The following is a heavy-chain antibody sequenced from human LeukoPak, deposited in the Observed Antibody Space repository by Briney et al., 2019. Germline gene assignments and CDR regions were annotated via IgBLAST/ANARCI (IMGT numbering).Heavy chain of an antibody. Sequence: PSETLSLTCAVYGGSFSGYYWSWIRQPPGKGLEWIGEINHSGSTNYNPSFKSRVTISVDTSKNQFSLKLSSVTAADTAVYYCARALDYSNYLDYWGQGTLVTVSS. CDR3: ARALDYSNYLDY. CDR1: GGSFSGYY. V-gene: IGHV4-34*01. CDR2: INHSGST. J-gene: IGHJ4*02. D-gene: IGHD4-11*01.